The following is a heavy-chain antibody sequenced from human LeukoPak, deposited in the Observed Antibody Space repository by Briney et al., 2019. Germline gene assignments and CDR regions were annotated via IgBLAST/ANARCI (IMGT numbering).Heavy chain of an antibody. CDR3: AKSRGESRGASNY. Sequence: GGSLRLSCAASGFTFSSYSLSWVRQAPGKGLEWVSSISSSSSYIYYADSVKGRFTLSRDNAKNSLYLQMNSLRAEDTAVYYCAKSRGESRGASNYWGQGTLVTVSS. D-gene: IGHD1-26*01. V-gene: IGHV3-21*01. J-gene: IGHJ4*02. CDR2: ISSSSSYI. CDR1: GFTFSSYS.